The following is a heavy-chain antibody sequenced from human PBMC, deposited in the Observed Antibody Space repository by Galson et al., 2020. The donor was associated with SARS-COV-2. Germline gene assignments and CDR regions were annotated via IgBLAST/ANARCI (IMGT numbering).Heavy chain of an antibody. V-gene: IGHV3-33*01. CDR2: IWYDGSNK. CDR3: ARDPPALNSPTREQYYGMDV. J-gene: IGHJ6*02. Sequence: GGSLRLSCAASGFTFSSYGMHWVRQAPGKGLEWVAVIWYDGSNKYYADSVKGRFTISRDNSKNTLYLQMNSLRAEDTAVYYCARDPPALNSPTREQYYGMDVWGQGTTVTVSS. CDR1: GFTFSSYG. D-gene: IGHD5-12*01.